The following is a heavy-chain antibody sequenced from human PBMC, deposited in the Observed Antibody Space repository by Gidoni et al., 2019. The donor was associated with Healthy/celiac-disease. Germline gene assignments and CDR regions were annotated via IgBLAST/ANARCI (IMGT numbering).Heavy chain of an antibody. CDR2: INHSGST. CDR3: AGSPDIVVVVAATRALDY. Sequence: QVQLQQWGAGLLKPSETLSLTCAVYGGSFSGYYWRWIRQPPGKGLEWIGEINHSGSTNYNPSLKSRVTISVDTSKNQFSLKLSSVTAADTAVYYCAGSPDIVVVVAATRALDYWGQGTLVTVSS. J-gene: IGHJ4*02. V-gene: IGHV4-34*01. CDR1: GGSFSGYY. D-gene: IGHD2-15*01.